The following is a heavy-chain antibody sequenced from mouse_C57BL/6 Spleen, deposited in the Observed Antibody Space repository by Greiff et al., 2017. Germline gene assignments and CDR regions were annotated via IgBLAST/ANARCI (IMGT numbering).Heavy chain of an antibody. Sequence: QVQLQQPGAELVKPGASVQMSCTASGYTFTSYWITWVKQRPGQGLEWIGDIYPGSGSTNYNEKFKSKDTLTVDTSTSTAYMQISSLTSEDSAVYYCAKKGYGYDWYFDVWGTGTTVTVSS. CDR2: IYPGSGST. J-gene: IGHJ1*03. CDR1: GYTFTSYW. D-gene: IGHD2-2*01. CDR3: AKKGYGYDWYFDV. V-gene: IGHV1-55*01.